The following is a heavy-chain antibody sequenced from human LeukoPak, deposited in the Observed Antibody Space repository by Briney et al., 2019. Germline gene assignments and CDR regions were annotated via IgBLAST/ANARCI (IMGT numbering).Heavy chain of an antibody. Sequence: PGGSLRLSCAASGFTVSSNYMSWVRQAPGKGLEWVSVIYSGGSTYYADSVKGRFTISRDNSKNTLYLQMNSLRAEDTAVYYCAREKSGYPTLSSYYYGMDVWGQGTTVTVSS. D-gene: IGHD5-12*01. CDR2: IYSGGST. CDR3: AREKSGYPTLSSYYYGMDV. CDR1: GFTVSSNY. V-gene: IGHV3-66*01. J-gene: IGHJ6*02.